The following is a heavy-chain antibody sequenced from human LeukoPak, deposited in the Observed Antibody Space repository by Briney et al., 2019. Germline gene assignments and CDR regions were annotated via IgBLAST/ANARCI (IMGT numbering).Heavy chain of an antibody. J-gene: IGHJ4*02. CDR3: ARAGYCSGGSCYPTDY. CDR1: GFTFSSYE. CDR2: ISGSGNTI. D-gene: IGHD2-15*01. Sequence: PGGSLRLSCTASGFTFSSYEMNWVRQAPREGLEWVSYISGSGNTIYYADSVKGRFTISRDNAKNSLYEQMHSLRAEDTAVYYCARAGYCSGGSCYPTDYWGQGTLVTVSS. V-gene: IGHV3-48*03.